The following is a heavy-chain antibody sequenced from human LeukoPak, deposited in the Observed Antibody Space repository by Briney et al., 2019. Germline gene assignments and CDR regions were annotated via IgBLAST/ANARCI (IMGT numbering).Heavy chain of an antibody. D-gene: IGHD3-10*01. V-gene: IGHV4-30-2*01. CDR1: GGSISSGGYS. CDR2: IYHSGST. Sequence: SQTLSLTCAVSGGSISSGGYSWSWIRQPPGKGLEWIGYIYHSGSTYYNPSLKSRVTISVDRSKNQFSLKLSSVTAADTAVYYCARVGSGNYYRSFDYWGQGTLVTVSS. CDR3: ARVGSGNYYRSFDY. J-gene: IGHJ4*02.